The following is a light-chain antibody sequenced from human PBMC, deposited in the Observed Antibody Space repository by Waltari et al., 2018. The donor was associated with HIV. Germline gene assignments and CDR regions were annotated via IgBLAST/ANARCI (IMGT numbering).Light chain of an antibody. CDR3: QQYYSTPHS. V-gene: IGKV4-1*01. CDR1: QSVLYSSNNKNY. CDR2: WAS. J-gene: IGKJ2*03. Sequence: DIVITQSPDSLAGSLGERATITRKSSQSVLYSSNNKNYLAWYQQKPGQPPKLLIYWASTRESGVPDRFSGSGSGTDFTLTISSLQAEDVAVYYCQQYYSTPHSFGQGTKLEIK.